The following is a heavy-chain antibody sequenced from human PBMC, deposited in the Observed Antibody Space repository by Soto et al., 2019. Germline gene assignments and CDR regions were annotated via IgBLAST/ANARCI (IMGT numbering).Heavy chain of an antibody. CDR3: AREGGSSSGYFDY. D-gene: IGHD6-6*01. J-gene: IGHJ4*02. CDR2: IYYSGST. Sequence: PSETLSLTCTVSGGSISSYYWSWIRQPPGKGLEWIGYIYYSGSTNYNPSLKSRVTISVDTSKNQFSLKLSSVTAADTAVYYCAREGGSSSGYFDYWGQGTLVTVSS. CDR1: GGSISSYY. V-gene: IGHV4-59*01.